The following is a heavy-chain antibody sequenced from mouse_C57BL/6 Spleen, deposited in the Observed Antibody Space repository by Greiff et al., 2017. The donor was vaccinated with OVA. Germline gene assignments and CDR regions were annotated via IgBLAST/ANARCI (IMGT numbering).Heavy chain of an antibody. CDR3: VNPYSNIEY. Sequence: QVQLQQPGAELVRPGSSVKLSCKASDYTFTSYWMHWVKQRPIQGLEWIGNIDPSDSETHYNQKFKDKATFTVDKSSSTPYMQLSSLTSEDSAVYYCVNPYSNIEYWGEGTTLPDSS. J-gene: IGHJ2*01. CDR1: DYTFTSYW. V-gene: IGHV1-52*01. D-gene: IGHD2-5*01. CDR2: IDPSDSET.